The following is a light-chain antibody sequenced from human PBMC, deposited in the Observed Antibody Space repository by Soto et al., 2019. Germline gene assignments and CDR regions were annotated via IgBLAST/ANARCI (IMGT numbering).Light chain of an antibody. V-gene: IGLV2-8*01. CDR1: SSDVGDYNY. CDR3: TSYSVSNTYV. CDR2: EVI. Sequence: QSVLAQPPSASGSRGQSVTISCTETSSDVGDYNYVSWYQQHPGKAPKLMIYEVIKRPSGVPDRFSGSKSGNTASLTVSWLQAEDEADYYCTSYSVSNTYVFGTGTKVTVL. J-gene: IGLJ1*01.